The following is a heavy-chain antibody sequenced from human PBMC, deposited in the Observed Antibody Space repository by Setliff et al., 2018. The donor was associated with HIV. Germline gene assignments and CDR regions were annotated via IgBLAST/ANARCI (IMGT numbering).Heavy chain of an antibody. Sequence: KTSETLSLTCSVSGDSFSSGTYYWGWIRQPPGKGLEWIGSVYYSGSIDYNPSLKSRVTISMDTAKSQFSLKLTSVTAADTAVYYCATASGYDLFMGAFDIWGQGTMVTVSS. CDR3: ATASGYDLFMGAFDI. CDR1: GDSFSSGTYY. V-gene: IGHV4-39*01. D-gene: IGHD5-12*01. J-gene: IGHJ3*02. CDR2: VYYSGSI.